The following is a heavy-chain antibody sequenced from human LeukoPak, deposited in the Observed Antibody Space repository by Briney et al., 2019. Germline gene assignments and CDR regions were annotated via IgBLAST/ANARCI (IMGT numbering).Heavy chain of an antibody. CDR3: ARGARSSSWRDYYYYYGMDV. V-gene: IGHV1-69*01. Sequence: SVKVSCKASGGTFSSYAISWVRQAPGQGLEWMGGIIPIFSTANYAQKFQGRVTITADESTSTAYMELSSLRSEDTAVYYCARGARSSSWRDYYYYYGMDVWGQGTTVTVSS. CDR1: GGTFSSYA. J-gene: IGHJ6*02. CDR2: IIPIFSTA. D-gene: IGHD6-13*01.